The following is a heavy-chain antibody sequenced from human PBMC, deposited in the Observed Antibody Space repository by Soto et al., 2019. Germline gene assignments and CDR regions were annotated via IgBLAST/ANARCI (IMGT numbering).Heavy chain of an antibody. Sequence: GASVKVSCKASGYTFTSYGISWVRQAPGQGLEWMGWISAYNGNTNYAQKLQGRVTMTTDTSTSTAYMELRSLRSDDTAVYYCARGYCSSTSCYDYYYYMDVWGKGTTVTVSS. CDR3: ARGYCSSTSCYDYYYYMDV. D-gene: IGHD2-2*01. CDR2: ISAYNGNT. CDR1: GYTFTSYG. J-gene: IGHJ6*03. V-gene: IGHV1-18*01.